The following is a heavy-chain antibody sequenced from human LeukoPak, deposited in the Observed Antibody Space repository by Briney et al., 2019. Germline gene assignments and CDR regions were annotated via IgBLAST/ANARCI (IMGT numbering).Heavy chain of an antibody. V-gene: IGHV4-34*01. CDR2: INHSGST. D-gene: IGHD6-19*01. Sequence: SETLSLTCAVYGGSFSGYYWSWIRQPPGKGLEWIGEINHSGSTNYNPSLKSRVTISVDTSKDQFSLKLSSVTAADTAVYYCARPVAGTRNFQHWGQGTLVTVSS. CDR3: ARPVAGTRNFQH. CDR1: GGSFSGYY. J-gene: IGHJ1*01.